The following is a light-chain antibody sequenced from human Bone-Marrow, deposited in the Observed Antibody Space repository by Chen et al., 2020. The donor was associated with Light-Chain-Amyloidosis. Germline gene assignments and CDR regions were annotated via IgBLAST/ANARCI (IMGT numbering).Light chain of an antibody. CDR1: NIGSTS. CDR3: QVWDRSSDRPV. J-gene: IGLJ3*02. Sequence: SYVLTPPSSGSEAPGQTATIDCGGNNIGSTSVHWYQQTPGQAPLLVVYDDSDRPSGIPERFSGSNSGNTATLTISRVEAGDEADYYCQVWDRSSDRPVFGGGTKLTVL. CDR2: DDS. V-gene: IGLV3-21*02.